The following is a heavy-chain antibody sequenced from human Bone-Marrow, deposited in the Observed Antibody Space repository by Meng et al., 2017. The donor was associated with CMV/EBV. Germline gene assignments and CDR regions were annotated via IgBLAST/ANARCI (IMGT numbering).Heavy chain of an antibody. D-gene: IGHD2-2*01. J-gene: IGHJ4*02. V-gene: IGHV3-30*04. CDR1: FSSYA. Sequence: FSSYAMHWVRQDPGKGLEWVAVLSYDGSNKYYADSVKSRFTISRDNSKNTLYLQMNSLRAEGTAVYYCARDQRRYCRSTSCSVFDYWGQGTLVTVSS. CDR3: ARDQRRYCRSTSCSVFDY. CDR2: LSYDGSNK.